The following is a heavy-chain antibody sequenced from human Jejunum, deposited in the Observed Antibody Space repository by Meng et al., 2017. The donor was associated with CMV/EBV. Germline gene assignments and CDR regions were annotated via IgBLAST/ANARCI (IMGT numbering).Heavy chain of an antibody. D-gene: IGHD3-3*01. CDR1: GATFRNNA. CDR3: AREFGSGTFDY. V-gene: IGHV1-69*04. Sequence: SCTASGATFRNNAITWVRQAPGQGLEWMGTIIPLVDKATYAQRFQGRVTITADKSTYTAYMELFSLTSEDTAVYFCAREFGSGTFDYWGQGSLVTASS. J-gene: IGHJ4*02. CDR2: IIPLVDKA.